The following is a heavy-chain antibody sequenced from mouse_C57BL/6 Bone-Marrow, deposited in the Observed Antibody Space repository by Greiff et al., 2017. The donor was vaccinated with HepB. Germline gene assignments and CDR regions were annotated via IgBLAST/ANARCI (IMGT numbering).Heavy chain of an antibody. J-gene: IGHJ2*01. Sequence: QVQLQQPGAELVMPGASVKLSCKASGYTFTSYWMHWVKQRPGQGLEWIGEIDPSDSYTNYNQKFKGKSTLTVDKSSSTAYMQLSSLTSEDSAVYHCAREGLYGSSSWDFDYWGQGTTLTVSS. CDR1: GYTFTSYW. CDR2: IDPSDSYT. D-gene: IGHD1-1*01. V-gene: IGHV1-69*01. CDR3: AREGLYGSSSWDFDY.